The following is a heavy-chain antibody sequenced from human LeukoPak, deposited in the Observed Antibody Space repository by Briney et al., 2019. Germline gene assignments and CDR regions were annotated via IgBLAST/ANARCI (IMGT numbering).Heavy chain of an antibody. V-gene: IGHV3-43D*03. CDR3: AKATGGGSGSNFDY. J-gene: IGHJ4*02. D-gene: IGHD3-10*01. Sequence: PGGSLRLSCAASGFTFDDYAMRWVRQAPGKGLEWVSLISWDGGSTYYADSVKGRFTISRDNSKNSLYLQMNSLRAEDTALYYCAKATGGGSGSNFDYWGQGTLVTVSS. CDR2: ISWDGGST. CDR1: GFTFDDYA.